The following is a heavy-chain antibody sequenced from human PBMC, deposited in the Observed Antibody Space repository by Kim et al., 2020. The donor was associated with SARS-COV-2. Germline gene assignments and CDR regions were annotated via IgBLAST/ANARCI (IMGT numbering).Heavy chain of an antibody. CDR1: GFTFSSYG. CDR2: IWYDGSNK. Sequence: GGSLRLSCAASGFTFSSYGMHWVRQAPGKGLEWVAVIWYDGSNKYYADSVKGRFTISRDNSKNTLYLQMNSLRAEDTAVYYCARSRSAGPFYDSYYYYGMDVWGQGTTVTVSS. CDR3: ARSRSAGPFYDSYYYYGMDV. D-gene: IGHD3-3*01. V-gene: IGHV3-33*01. J-gene: IGHJ6*02.